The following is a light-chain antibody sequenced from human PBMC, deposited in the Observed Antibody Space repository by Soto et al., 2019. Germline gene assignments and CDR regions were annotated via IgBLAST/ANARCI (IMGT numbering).Light chain of an antibody. V-gene: IGKV3-15*01. J-gene: IGKJ4*01. CDR2: GAS. CDR3: QQYQNWPPLT. Sequence: EIVMTHSPATRSLSPGERATLSSRASQGVGATLAWYQQQPGQAPRLLIYGASARAAGIPARFSGSGSGTEFTLTISSLQSEDFAVYYCQQYQNWPPLTFGGGTKVEIK. CDR1: QGVGAT.